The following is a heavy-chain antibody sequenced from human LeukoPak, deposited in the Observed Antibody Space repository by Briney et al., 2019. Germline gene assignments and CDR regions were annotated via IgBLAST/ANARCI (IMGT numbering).Heavy chain of an antibody. CDR3: ARAYGSGSQVINYFDF. CDR1: GVTFSSYA. D-gene: IGHD3-10*01. Sequence: GGSLRLSCAAYGVTFSSYAMHWVRQAPGKGLEWVAVISYDGSNKYYADSVKGRFTISRDNSKNTLYLQMNSLRPEDTAVYYCARAYGSGSQVINYFDFWGQGALVTVSS. J-gene: IGHJ4*02. CDR2: ISYDGSNK. V-gene: IGHV3-30*07.